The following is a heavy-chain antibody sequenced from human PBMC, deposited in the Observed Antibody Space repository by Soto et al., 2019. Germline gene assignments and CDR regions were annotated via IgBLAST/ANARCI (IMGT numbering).Heavy chain of an antibody. CDR3: ARGQRQPGSRGAFDI. J-gene: IGHJ3*02. CDR2: ISYDGSNK. V-gene: IGHV3-30-3*01. CDR1: GFTFSSYA. D-gene: IGHD6-25*01. Sequence: GGSLRLSCAASGFTFSSYAMHWVRQAPGKGLEWAAVISYDGSNKYYADSVKGRFTISRDNSKNTLYLQMNSLRAEDTAVYYCARGQRQPGSRGAFDIWGQGTRVTVSS.